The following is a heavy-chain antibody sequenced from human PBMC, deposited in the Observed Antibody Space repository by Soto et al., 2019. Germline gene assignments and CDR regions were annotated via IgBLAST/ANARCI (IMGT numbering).Heavy chain of an antibody. CDR2: MNPNSGNT. J-gene: IGHJ6*02. V-gene: IGHV1-8*01. CDR1: GYTFTSYE. Sequence: GASVKVSCKASGYTFTSYEINRVRQATGQGLEWMGWMNPNSGNTGYAQKFQGRVTMTRNTSISTAYMELSSLRSEDTAVYYCARLSDFWIGFQVYCGMDVRGPGTTLTV. CDR3: ARLSDFWIGFQVYCGMDV. D-gene: IGHD3-3*01.